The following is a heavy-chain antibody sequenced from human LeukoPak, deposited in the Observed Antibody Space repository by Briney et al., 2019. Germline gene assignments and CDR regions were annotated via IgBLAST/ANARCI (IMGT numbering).Heavy chain of an antibody. Sequence: SVKVSCKASGGTFSSYAISWVRQAPGQGLEWMGGIIPIFGTANYAQKFQGRVTITTDESTSTAYMELSSLRSEDTAVYYCAREKRDYVDIVATLQSEHNWFDPWGQGTLVTVSS. CDR2: IIPIFGTA. D-gene: IGHD5-12*01. CDR1: GGTFSSYA. J-gene: IGHJ5*02. V-gene: IGHV1-69*05. CDR3: AREKRDYVDIVATLQSEHNWFDP.